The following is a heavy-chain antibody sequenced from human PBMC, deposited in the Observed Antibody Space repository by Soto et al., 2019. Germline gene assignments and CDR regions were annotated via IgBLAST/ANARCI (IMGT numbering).Heavy chain of an antibody. D-gene: IGHD7-27*01. V-gene: IGHV3-23*01. CDR2: ISGSGGST. Sequence: SLRLSCAASGFTFSIFAMSWVRQSPGKGLEWVSTISGSGGSTYYADAVKGRFSISRDNSMGTLYLQMKSLRVEDTAIYYCAKEVSLGSTVDLGYWGQGTLVTVSS. CDR3: AKEVSLGSTVDLGY. J-gene: IGHJ4*02. CDR1: GFTFSIFA.